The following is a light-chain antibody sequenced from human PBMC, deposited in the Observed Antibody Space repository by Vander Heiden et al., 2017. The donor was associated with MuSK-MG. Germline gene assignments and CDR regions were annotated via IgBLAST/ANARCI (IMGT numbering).Light chain of an antibody. Sequence: DIQMTQSPSSLSASVGDRVTITCRASQSISSYLNWYQQKPGKAPKLLIYAASSLQSEVTSRFRGSGSGTDFTLTISSLQPEDFATYYCQQSYRTPLITFGQGTRLEIK. CDR1: QSISSY. CDR3: QQSYRTPLIT. V-gene: IGKV1-39*01. CDR2: AAS. J-gene: IGKJ5*01.